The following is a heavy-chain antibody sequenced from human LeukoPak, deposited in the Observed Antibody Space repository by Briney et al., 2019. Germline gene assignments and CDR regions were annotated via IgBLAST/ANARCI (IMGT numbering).Heavy chain of an antibody. J-gene: IGHJ4*02. CDR1: GGSLSGFY. Sequence: SETLSLTCTVSGGSLSGFYWSWIRQPPGKGLEWIGYVYYSGSTTYNPSLKSRVTISVDTSKNQFSLRLGSVTAADTAVYYCARVTIFGVVETTYYFDYWGQGTLVTVSS. CDR3: ARVTIFGVVETTYYFDY. CDR2: VYYSGST. D-gene: IGHD3-3*01. V-gene: IGHV4-59*01.